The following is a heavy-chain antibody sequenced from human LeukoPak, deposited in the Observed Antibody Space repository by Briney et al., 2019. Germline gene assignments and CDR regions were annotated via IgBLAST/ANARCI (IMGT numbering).Heavy chain of an antibody. J-gene: IGHJ2*01. V-gene: IGHV3-74*01. CDR3: TRDGGGDVRDWYFDL. D-gene: IGHD2-21*02. Sequence: GGSLRLSCAASGFSFSNYWMMHWVRQAPGKGLAWVSRIRKDGTYTSYADSVKGRFTVSRDNAHNTLYLQMNNLRAEDTAVYYCTRDGGGDVRDWYFDLWGPGTLVTVSS. CDR1: GFSFSNYW. CDR2: IRKDGTYT.